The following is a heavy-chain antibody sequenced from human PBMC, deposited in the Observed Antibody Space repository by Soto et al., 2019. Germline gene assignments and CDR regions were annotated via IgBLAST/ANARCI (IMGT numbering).Heavy chain of an antibody. Sequence: QVQLQESGPGLVKPSQTLSLTCTVSGGSLSGGDYYWSWIRQPPGKGLEWIGYIYYSGSTYYNPSLKSRVTISVDTSKNHCSLKLSSVTAADTAVYYCAREGTWNWCDPWGQGTLVTVSS. CDR1: GGSLSGGDYY. CDR3: AREGTWNWCDP. CDR2: IYYSGST. V-gene: IGHV4-30-4*01. J-gene: IGHJ5*02. D-gene: IGHD3-10*01.